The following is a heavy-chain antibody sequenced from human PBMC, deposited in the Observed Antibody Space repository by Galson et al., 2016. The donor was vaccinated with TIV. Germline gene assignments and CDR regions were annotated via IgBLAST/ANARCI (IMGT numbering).Heavy chain of an antibody. Sequence: SLRLSCAGSTLKSSSYAMSWVRQAPGKGLEWVSAISVSGGRTYYADSVKGRFTISRDTTKNTVYLQTNSLRAEDTAVYYCAKGGGYGDVYFDFWGQGTLVTVSS. CDR1: TLKSSSYA. CDR3: AKGGGYGDVYFDF. D-gene: IGHD4-17*01. V-gene: IGHV3-23*01. CDR2: ISVSGGRT. J-gene: IGHJ4*02.